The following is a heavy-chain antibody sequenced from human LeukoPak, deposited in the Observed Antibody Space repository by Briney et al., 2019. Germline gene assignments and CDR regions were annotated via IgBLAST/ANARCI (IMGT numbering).Heavy chain of an antibody. CDR1: GFTFSSYN. CDR3: AREKGLSSGLDY. J-gene: IGHJ4*02. V-gene: IGHV3-21*01. CDR2: ISSSSSYI. D-gene: IGHD3/OR15-3a*01. Sequence: GGSLRLSCAASGFTFSSYNMNWVRQAPGKGLEGVSSISSSSSYIYYADSVEGRSTISRDNDKNSLYLQMNSLRAKDTAVYYCAREKGLSSGLDYWGQGTLVTVSS.